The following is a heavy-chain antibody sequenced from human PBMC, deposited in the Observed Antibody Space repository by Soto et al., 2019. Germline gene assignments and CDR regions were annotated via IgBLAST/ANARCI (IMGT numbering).Heavy chain of an antibody. CDR2: IYYSGST. Sequence: NPSETLSLTCTVSGGSISSYYWSWIRQPPGKGLEWIGYIYYSGSTNYNPSLKSRVTISVDTSKNQFSLKLSSVTAADTAVYYCAREAYVKNWFDPWGQGTLVTVSS. J-gene: IGHJ5*02. D-gene: IGHD2-8*01. V-gene: IGHV4-59*12. CDR1: GGSISSYY. CDR3: AREAYVKNWFDP.